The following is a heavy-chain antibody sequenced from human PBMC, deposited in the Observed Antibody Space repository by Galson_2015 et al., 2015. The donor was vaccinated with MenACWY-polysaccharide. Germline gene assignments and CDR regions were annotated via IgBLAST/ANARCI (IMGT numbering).Heavy chain of an antibody. CDR2: IRCKASGETT. CDR3: TRDRPLDY. V-gene: IGHV3-49*03. J-gene: IGHJ4*02. D-gene: IGHD6-6*01. CDR1: GFTFGDYA. Sequence: SLRLSCAASGFTFGDYAMAWFRQAPGKGLEWVGFIRCKASGETTGYAASVKGRFTISRDDSKSIAYLQMNSLKIEDAGVYYCTRDRPLDYWGQGTLVTVSS.